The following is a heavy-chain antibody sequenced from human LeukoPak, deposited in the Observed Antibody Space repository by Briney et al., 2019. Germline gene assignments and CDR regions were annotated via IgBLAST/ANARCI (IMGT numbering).Heavy chain of an antibody. CDR3: ANLSGYCSSTSRFDAFDI. CDR1: GFTFSSYG. Sequence: RSGGSLRLSCAASGFTFSSYGMHWVRQAPGKGLEWVAFIRYDGSNKYYADSVKGRFTISRDNSKNTLYLQMNSLRAEDTAVYYCANLSGYCSSTSRFDAFDIWGQGTMVTVSS. J-gene: IGHJ3*02. D-gene: IGHD2-2*01. V-gene: IGHV3-30*02. CDR2: IRYDGSNK.